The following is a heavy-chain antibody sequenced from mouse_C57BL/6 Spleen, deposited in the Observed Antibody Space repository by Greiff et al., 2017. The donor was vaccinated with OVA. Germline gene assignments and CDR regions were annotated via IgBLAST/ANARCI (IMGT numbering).Heavy chain of an antibody. V-gene: IGHV1-69*01. CDR3: ARSGDYEGMDY. CDR2: IDPSDSYT. Sequence: QVQLKQPGAELVMPGASVKLSCKASGYTFTSYWMHWVKQRPGQGLEWIGEIDPSDSYTNYNQKFKGKSTLTVDKSSSTAYMQLSSLTSEDSAVYYCARSGDYEGMDYWGQGTSVTVSS. J-gene: IGHJ4*01. D-gene: IGHD2-4*01. CDR1: GYTFTSYW.